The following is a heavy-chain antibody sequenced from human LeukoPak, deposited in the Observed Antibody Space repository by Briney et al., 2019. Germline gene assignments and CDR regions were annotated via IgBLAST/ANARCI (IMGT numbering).Heavy chain of an antibody. Sequence: GESLKISCKGSGYSFTSYWIGWVRQMPGKGLEWMGIIYPGDSDTRYSPSFQGQVTISADKSISTAYLQWSSLKASDTAMYYCARLVVVPAANDWFDPWGQGTLVTVSS. CDR2: IYPGDSDT. V-gene: IGHV5-51*01. D-gene: IGHD2-2*01. CDR3: ARLVVVPAANDWFDP. CDR1: GYSFTSYW. J-gene: IGHJ5*02.